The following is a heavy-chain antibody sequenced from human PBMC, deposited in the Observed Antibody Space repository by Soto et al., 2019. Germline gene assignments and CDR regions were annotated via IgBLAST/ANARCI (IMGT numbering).Heavy chain of an antibody. D-gene: IGHD2-2*01. CDR2: IIPIFGTA. V-gene: IGHV1-69*01. J-gene: IGHJ6*02. CDR1: GGTFSSYA. CDR3: AREAPVGYCSSTSCFRGMDV. Sequence: QVQLVQSGAEVKKPGSSVKVSCKASGGTFSSYAISCVRQAPGQGLEWMGGIIPIFGTANYAQKFQGRVTITADESTSTAYMELSSLRSEDTAVYYCAREAPVGYCSSTSCFRGMDVWGQGTTVTVAS.